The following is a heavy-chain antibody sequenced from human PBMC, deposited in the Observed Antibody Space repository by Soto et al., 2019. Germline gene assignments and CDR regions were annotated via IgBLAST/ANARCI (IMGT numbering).Heavy chain of an antibody. J-gene: IGHJ6*02. CDR3: TKDQFSSGWYNDYYYGMDV. Sequence: GGSLRLSCAASGFTFSNYGMSWVRQAPGKGLEWVSAITGNAGSTYYADPVKGRFTISRDNSRNTMYLQINNLRAEDTAVYYCTKDQFSSGWYNDYYYGMDVWGQGTTVTVSS. CDR2: ITGNAGST. CDR1: GFTFSNYG. D-gene: IGHD6-19*01. V-gene: IGHV3-23*01.